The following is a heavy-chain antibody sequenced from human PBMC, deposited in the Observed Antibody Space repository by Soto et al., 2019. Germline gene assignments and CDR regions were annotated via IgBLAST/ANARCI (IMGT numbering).Heavy chain of an antibody. Sequence: GVSLRLSCAASGFTFSSYGMHWVRQAPGKGLEWVAVIWYDGSNKYYADSVKGRFTISRDNSKNTLYLQMNSLRAEDTAVYCWASAGDYYYYYMDVWGKGTTGSV. J-gene: IGHJ6*03. CDR3: ASAGDYYYYYMDV. CDR2: IWYDGSNK. V-gene: IGHV3-33*08. CDR1: GFTFSSYG.